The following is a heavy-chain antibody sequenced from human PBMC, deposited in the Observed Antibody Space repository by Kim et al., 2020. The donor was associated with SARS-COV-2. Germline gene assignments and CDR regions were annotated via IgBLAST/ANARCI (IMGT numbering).Heavy chain of an antibody. Sequence: SETLSLTCTVSGGSISSYYWSWIRQPPGKGLEWIGYIYYSGSTNYNPSLKSRVTISVDTSKNQFSLKLSSVTAADTAVYYCARTLSGSYYSGAFDIWGQGTMVTVSS. V-gene: IGHV4-59*01. D-gene: IGHD1-26*01. CDR3: ARTLSGSYYSGAFDI. CDR1: GGSISSYY. J-gene: IGHJ3*02. CDR2: IYYSGST.